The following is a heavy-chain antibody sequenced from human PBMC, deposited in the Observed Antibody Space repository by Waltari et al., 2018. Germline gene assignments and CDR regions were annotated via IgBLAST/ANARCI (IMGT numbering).Heavy chain of an antibody. CDR2: INPILHMT. D-gene: IGHD2-15*01. CDR3: ARDERDIVPGVVAGLYYGMDV. V-gene: IGHV1-69*04. Sequence: QVQLVQSGTEVKKPGSSVKVSCKVSGGTFTNYVVNWVRLAPGQGLEWMGHINPILHMTENAPKFQGRLTIVADTLTSTSYMELTNLGPEDTALYFCARDERDIVPGVVAGLYYGMDVWGQGTTVTVSS. J-gene: IGHJ6*02. CDR1: GGTFTNYV.